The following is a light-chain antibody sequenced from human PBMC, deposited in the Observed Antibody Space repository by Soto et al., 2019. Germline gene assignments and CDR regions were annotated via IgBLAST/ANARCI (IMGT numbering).Light chain of an antibody. CDR3: QQLYSYRLT. V-gene: IGKV1-9*01. CDR1: QGISSY. Sequence: DIQLTQSPSFLSASVGDRVTITCRASQGISSYFACYQQKPWKAPNLMIYAVSTLQSEVPSRFRGSASGTEFTLTISSLQPEDFATYYWQQLYSYRLTLGAGTKVEIK. CDR2: AVS. J-gene: IGKJ4*01.